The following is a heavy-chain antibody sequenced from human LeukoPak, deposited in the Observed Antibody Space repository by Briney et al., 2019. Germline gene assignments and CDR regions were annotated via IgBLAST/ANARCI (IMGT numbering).Heavy chain of an antibody. CDR3: ARYYYDSSGTTTDY. Sequence: SKTLSLTCTVSGYSISSGYYWGWIQQPPGKGLEWIGSIYHSGSTYYNPSLKSRVTISVDSSKNQFSLKLSSVTAADTAVYYCARYYYDSSGTTTDYWGQGTLVTVSS. D-gene: IGHD3-22*01. V-gene: IGHV4-38-2*02. J-gene: IGHJ4*02. CDR2: IYHSGST. CDR1: GYSISSGYY.